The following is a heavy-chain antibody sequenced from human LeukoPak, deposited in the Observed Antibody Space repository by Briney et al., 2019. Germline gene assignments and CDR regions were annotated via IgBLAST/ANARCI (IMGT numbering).Heavy chain of an antibody. J-gene: IGHJ6*02. V-gene: IGHV4-4*07. CDR2: IYTSGST. Sequence: SETLSLTCTVSGGSISSYYWSWIRQPAGKGLEWIGRIYTSGSTNYNPSLKSRVTMSVDTSKNQFSLKLSSVTAADTAVYYCARDLLIVAEQRYYYYGMDVWGQGTTVTVSS. CDR3: ARDLLIVAEQRYYYYGMDV. CDR1: GGSISSYY. D-gene: IGHD3-22*01.